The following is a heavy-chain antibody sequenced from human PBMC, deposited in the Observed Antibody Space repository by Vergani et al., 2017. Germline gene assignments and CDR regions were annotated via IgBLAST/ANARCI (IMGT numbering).Heavy chain of an antibody. CDR2: IRHDGIT. V-gene: IGHV4-34*01. Sequence: QAQLQQWGAGLLKPSETLSLTCAIYGGSFNDYWWTWIRQPPGKGLEWIGEIRHDGITHYSPSLKSRVTISIDTSTHQFSLNLRYGTAADTAVYYCAREGYCTIGVCFTLFDVWGQGALVTVSS. J-gene: IGHJ4*02. D-gene: IGHD2-8*01. CDR1: GGSFNDYW. CDR3: AREGYCTIGVCFTLFDV.